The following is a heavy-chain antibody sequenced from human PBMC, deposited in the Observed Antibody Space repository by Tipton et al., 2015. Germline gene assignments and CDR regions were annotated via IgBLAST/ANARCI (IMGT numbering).Heavy chain of an antibody. J-gene: IGHJ4*02. V-gene: IGHV1-18*01. CDR3: ARSENYYGSGSPLDY. CDR2: ISAYNGNT. CDR1: GGTFSSYA. D-gene: IGHD3-10*01. Sequence: QLVQSGAEVKKPGSSVKVSCKASGGTFSSYAISWVRQAPGQGLEWMGWISAYNGNTNYAQKLQGRVTMTTDTSTSTAYMELRSLRSDDTAVYYCARSENYYGSGSPLDYWGQGTLVTVSS.